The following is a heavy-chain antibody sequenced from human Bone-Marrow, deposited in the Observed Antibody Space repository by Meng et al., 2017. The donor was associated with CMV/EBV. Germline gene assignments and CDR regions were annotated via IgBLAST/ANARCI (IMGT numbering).Heavy chain of an antibody. CDR1: GFTFSTYA. D-gene: IGHD2-15*01. CDR3: AKVRYCSGSSCFPYYYHGMDV. V-gene: IGHV3-23*01. CDR2: VSGSGSST. Sequence: GESLKISCAASGFTFSTYAMSWVRQAPGKGLEWVSVVSGSGSSTYYADSVKGRFTISRDNSKTTLYLQMNSLSAEDTAVYYCAKVRYCSGSSCFPYYYHGMDVWGQGTTVTVSS. J-gene: IGHJ6*02.